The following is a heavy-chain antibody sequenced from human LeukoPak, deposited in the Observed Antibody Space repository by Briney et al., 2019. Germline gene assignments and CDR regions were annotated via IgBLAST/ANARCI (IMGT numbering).Heavy chain of an antibody. J-gene: IGHJ5*02. V-gene: IGHV4-39*07. CDR1: GGSISSSSYY. CDR2: IYYSGST. D-gene: IGHD3-22*01. Sequence: SETLSLTCTVSGGSISSSSYYWGWIRQPPGKGLEWIGSIYYSGSTYYNPSLKSRVTIPVDTSKNQFSLRLTSVTAADTAVYYCARLATYYYDSSDSDWFDPWGQGTLVIVSS. CDR3: ARLATYYYDSSDSDWFDP.